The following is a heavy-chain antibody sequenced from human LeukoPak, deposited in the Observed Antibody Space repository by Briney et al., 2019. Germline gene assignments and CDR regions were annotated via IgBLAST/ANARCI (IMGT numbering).Heavy chain of an antibody. Sequence: GRSLRLSCAASGFTFSSYGMHWVRQAPGKGLEWVALIRYDGSNKYYADSVKGRFTISRDNSKNTLYLQMNSLRAEDTAVYYCAKKGVGATDYWGQGTLVTVSS. CDR1: GFTFSSYG. CDR3: AKKGVGATDY. D-gene: IGHD1-26*01. V-gene: IGHV3-30*02. CDR2: IRYDGSNK. J-gene: IGHJ4*02.